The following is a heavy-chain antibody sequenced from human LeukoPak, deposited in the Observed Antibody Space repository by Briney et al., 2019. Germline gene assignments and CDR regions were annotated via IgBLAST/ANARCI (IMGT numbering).Heavy chain of an antibody. CDR1: GYTFTGYY. CDR3: ARDQSTMIVVVPSWDFDY. CDR2: INPNSGGT. V-gene: IGHV1-2*02. J-gene: IGHJ4*02. D-gene: IGHD3-22*01. Sequence: AASVKVSCKASGYTFTGYYMHWVRQAPGQGLEWMGWINPNSGGTNYAQKFQGRVTITRDTSISTAYMELSRLRSDDTAVYYCARDQSTMIVVVPSWDFDYWAQGTLVTVSS.